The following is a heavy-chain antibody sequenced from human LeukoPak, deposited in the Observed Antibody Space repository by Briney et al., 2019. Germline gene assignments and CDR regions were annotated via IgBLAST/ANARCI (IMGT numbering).Heavy chain of an antibody. CDR3: ARGSNYVSDYYFDV. D-gene: IGHD4-11*01. CDR2: VNHEGDS. V-gene: IGHV4-34*01. J-gene: IGHJ6*03. Sequence: SETLSLTCAVYGVSLRGYYWSWIRQSPKKGLEWIGEVNHEGDSIYSPSLKSRLTLSVDMSKNQFSLNLRSVTAADTAVYFCARGSNYVSDYYFDVWGKGTTVIVSS. CDR1: GVSLRGYY.